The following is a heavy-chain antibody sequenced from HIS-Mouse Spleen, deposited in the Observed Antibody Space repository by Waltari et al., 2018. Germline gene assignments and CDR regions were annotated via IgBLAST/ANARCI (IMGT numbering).Heavy chain of an antibody. CDR3: ARASSSSWYYFDY. V-gene: IGHV4-34*01. CDR2: INHSGST. CDR1: GGSFSGYY. Sequence: QVQLQQWGAGPLKPSETLSLICAVYGGSFSGYYWSWIRQPPGKGVEWIGEINHSGSTNYNPSLKSRVTISVDTSKNQFSLKLSSVTAADTAVYYCARASSSSWYYFDYWGQGTLVTVSS. D-gene: IGHD6-13*01. J-gene: IGHJ4*02.